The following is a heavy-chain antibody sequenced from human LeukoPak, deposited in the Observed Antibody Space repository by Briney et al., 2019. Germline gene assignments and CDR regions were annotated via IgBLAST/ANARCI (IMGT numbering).Heavy chain of an antibody. J-gene: IGHJ4*02. Sequence: ASVKVSCKASGYTFTGHYMYWVRQAPGQGLEWMGWINPNSGDTNYAQKFQGRVTMTRDTSISTAYMDLNRLTSDDTAVYYCARRLTTSQHLDFWGQGTLVTVSS. CDR1: GYTFTGHY. V-gene: IGHV1-2*02. CDR3: ARRLTTSQHLDF. D-gene: IGHD2-2*01. CDR2: INPNSGDT.